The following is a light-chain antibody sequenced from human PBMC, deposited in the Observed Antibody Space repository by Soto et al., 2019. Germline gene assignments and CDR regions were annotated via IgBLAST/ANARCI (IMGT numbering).Light chain of an antibody. CDR2: EVS. CDR1: SNDVGGYHY. J-gene: IGLJ3*02. V-gene: IGLV2-8*01. Sequence: QSALTQPPSASGSPGQSVTISCTGTSNDVGGYHYVSWYQQHPGKAPKVMIYEVSKRPSAVPDRFSGSKSGNTASLTVSGLQAEDEADYYCSSYAGSNNWVFGGGTKLTVL. CDR3: SSYAGSNNWV.